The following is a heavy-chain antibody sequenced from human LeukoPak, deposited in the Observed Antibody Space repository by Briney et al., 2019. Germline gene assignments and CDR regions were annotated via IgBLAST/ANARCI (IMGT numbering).Heavy chain of an antibody. CDR1: GGCMSRYY. V-gene: IGHV4-4*07. CDR2: IYTSGST. D-gene: IGHD3-22*01. J-gene: IGHJ3*02. CDR3: ARYYYDQFSPAFDI. Sequence: SDTLSLICTVSGGCMSRYYWSWMRQPAGRGLEWIGRIYTSGSTNYNPSLKSRVTMSVDTSKNQFSLKLSSVTAADTAVYYCARYYYDQFSPAFDIWGQGTMVTVSS.